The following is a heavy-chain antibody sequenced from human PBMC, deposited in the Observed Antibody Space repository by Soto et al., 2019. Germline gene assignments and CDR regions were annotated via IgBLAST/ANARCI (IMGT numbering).Heavy chain of an antibody. CDR1: GFTFSSYS. CDR3: AREGCSGGSCTYYYYYYGMDV. CDR2: ISSSSSYI. Sequence: EVQLVESGGGLVKPGGSLRLSCAASGFTFSSYSMNWVRQAPGKGLEWVSSISSSSSYIYYADSVKGRFTISRDNAKNSLYLQMNSLRAEDTAVYYCAREGCSGGSCTYYYYYYGMDVWGQGTTVTVSS. J-gene: IGHJ6*02. D-gene: IGHD2-15*01. V-gene: IGHV3-21*01.